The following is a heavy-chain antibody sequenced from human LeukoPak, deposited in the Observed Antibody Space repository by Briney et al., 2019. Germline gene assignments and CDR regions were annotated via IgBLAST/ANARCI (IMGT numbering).Heavy chain of an antibody. J-gene: IGHJ4*02. CDR2: ISSSSSYI. D-gene: IGHD6-19*01. Sequence: GGSLRLSCAASGFTFSSYSMNWVRQAPGKGLEWVSSISSSSSYIYYADSVKGRFTISRDNAKNSLYLQMNSLRAEDTGVYYCARGGVKVAGEGSDYWGQGTLVTVSS. V-gene: IGHV3-21*01. CDR3: ARGGVKVAGEGSDY. CDR1: GFTFSSYS.